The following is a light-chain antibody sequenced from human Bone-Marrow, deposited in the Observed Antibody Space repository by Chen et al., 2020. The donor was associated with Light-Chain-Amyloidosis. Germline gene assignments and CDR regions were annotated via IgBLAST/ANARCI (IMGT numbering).Light chain of an antibody. CDR3: QSYQGSSQGV. Sequence: NFILTQPHSVSESPGKTVIISCTRSSGSIATNYVQWYQQRPGSSPTTVIYEDDQRPSGVPDRFSGSIDRSSNSASLTISGLKTEDEAAYYCQSYQGSSQGVFGGGTKLTVL. CDR2: EDD. CDR1: SGSIATNY. J-gene: IGLJ3*02. V-gene: IGLV6-57*01.